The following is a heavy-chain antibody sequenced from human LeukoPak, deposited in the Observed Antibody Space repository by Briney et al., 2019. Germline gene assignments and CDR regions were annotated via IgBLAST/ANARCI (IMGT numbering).Heavy chain of an antibody. CDR3: ASGKYSGRSKGAFDI. CDR1: GGSFSGYY. D-gene: IGHD1-26*01. V-gene: IGHV4-34*01. J-gene: IGHJ3*02. Sequence: PSETLSLTCADYGGSFSGYYWSWIRQPPGKGLEWIGEINHSGSTNYNPSLKSRVTISVDTSKNQFSLKLSSVTAADTAVYYCASGKYSGRSKGAFDIWGQGTMVTVSS. CDR2: INHSGST.